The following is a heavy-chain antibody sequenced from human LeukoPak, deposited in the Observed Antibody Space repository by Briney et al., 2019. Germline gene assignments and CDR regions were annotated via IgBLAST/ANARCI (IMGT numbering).Heavy chain of an antibody. CDR2: ISAYNDNT. D-gene: IGHD6-19*01. V-gene: IGHV1-18*01. CDR1: GYTFTNYYG. Sequence: ASVKVSCKASGYTFTNYYGISWVRQAPGQGLEWMGWISAYNDNTQYAQKLQGRVTMTTDTSTNTAYMELGSLRSGDTAVYYCARLRYTTGWYSLDYWGQGTLVTVSS. J-gene: IGHJ4*02. CDR3: ARLRYTTGWYSLDY.